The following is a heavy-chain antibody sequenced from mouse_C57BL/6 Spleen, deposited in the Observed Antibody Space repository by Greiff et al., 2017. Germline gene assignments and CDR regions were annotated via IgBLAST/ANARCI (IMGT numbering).Heavy chain of an antibody. Sequence: QVQLQQPGAELVMPGASVKLSCKASGYTFTSYWMHWVKQRPGQGLEWIGEIDPSDSYTNYNQKFKGKSTLTVDKSSSTAYMQLSSLTSEDSAVYYCARNVGVYLDYWGQGTTLTVSS. CDR2: IDPSDSYT. D-gene: IGHD3-3*01. CDR3: ARNVGVYLDY. V-gene: IGHV1-69*01. J-gene: IGHJ2*01. CDR1: GYTFTSYW.